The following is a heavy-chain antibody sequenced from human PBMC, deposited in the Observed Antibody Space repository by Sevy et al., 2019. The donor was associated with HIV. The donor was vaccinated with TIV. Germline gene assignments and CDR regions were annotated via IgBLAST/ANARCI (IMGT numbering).Heavy chain of an antibody. CDR3: ARQKRSADFLDY. J-gene: IGHJ4*02. Sequence: GESLKISCMASGYSFSSHWIGWVRQKPGKGLEWVGIIYPSDSETTYSPSFQGQVTISADKSINTAYLQWSSVKASDSAMYYCARQKRSADFLDYWGQGTLVTVSS. V-gene: IGHV5-51*01. D-gene: IGHD2-21*02. CDR1: GYSFSSHW. CDR2: IYPSDSET.